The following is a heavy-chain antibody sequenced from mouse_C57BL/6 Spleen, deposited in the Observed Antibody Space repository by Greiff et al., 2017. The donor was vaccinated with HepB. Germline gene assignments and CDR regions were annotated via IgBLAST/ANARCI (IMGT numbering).Heavy chain of an antibody. J-gene: IGHJ4*01. Sequence: EVQLQQPGPELVKPGASVKISCKASGYTFTNYCMNWVKQSHGKSLEWIGDINPTNGGTNYNQKFKGKATLTVDKSSSTAYMELRSLTSEDSAVYYCAPFITTVVAPYGAMDYWGQGTSVTVSS. CDR1: GYTFTNYC. V-gene: IGHV1-26*01. CDR2: INPTNGGT. CDR3: APFITTVVAPYGAMDY. D-gene: IGHD1-1*01.